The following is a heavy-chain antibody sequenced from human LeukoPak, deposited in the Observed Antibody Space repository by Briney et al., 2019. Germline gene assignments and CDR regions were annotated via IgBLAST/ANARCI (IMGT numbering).Heavy chain of an antibody. CDR3: ARESGGGYCSSTNSCPMDV. D-gene: IGHD2-2*03. V-gene: IGHV3-33*08. J-gene: IGHJ6*02. CDR2: MWSDGRNK. Sequence: HPGRSLRLSCAASGFTFSSYGMHWVRQAPGGGLEWVAAMWSDGRNKNYADSVKGRFIISRDNSKNTLSLQMYSLTAEDTAVYYCARESGGGYCSSTNSCPMDVWGQGTTVTVSS. CDR1: GFTFSSYG.